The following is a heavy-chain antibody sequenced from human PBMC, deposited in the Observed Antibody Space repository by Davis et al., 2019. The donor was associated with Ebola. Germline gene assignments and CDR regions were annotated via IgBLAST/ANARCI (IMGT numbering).Heavy chain of an antibody. V-gene: IGHV4-39*07. CDR3: AREDGSYYRGPFDY. CDR1: GGSISSSSYY. CDR2: INHSGST. D-gene: IGHD1-26*01. J-gene: IGHJ4*02. Sequence: MPSETLSLTCTVSGGSISSSSYYWSWIRQPPGKGLEWIGEINHSGSTNYNPSLKSRVTISVDTSKNQFSLKLSSVTAADTAVYYCAREDGSYYRGPFDYWGQGTLVTVSS.